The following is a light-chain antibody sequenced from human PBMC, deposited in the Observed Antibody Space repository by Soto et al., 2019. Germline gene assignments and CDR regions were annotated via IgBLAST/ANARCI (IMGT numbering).Light chain of an antibody. V-gene: IGKV3-11*01. CDR1: QSVRSS. J-gene: IGKJ1*01. CDR2: DAS. CDR3: QQRGSWPQT. Sequence: EVVLTQSPATLSLSPGERATLSCRASQSVRSSLAWYQHKPGQAPRLLIYDASNRATGIPARFSGSGSGTDFTLTISSLVPEDFAIYFCQQRGSWPQTFGQGTKVEIK.